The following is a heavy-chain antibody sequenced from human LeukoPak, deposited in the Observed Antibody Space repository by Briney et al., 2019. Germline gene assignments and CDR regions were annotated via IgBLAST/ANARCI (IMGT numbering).Heavy chain of an antibody. V-gene: IGHV1-18*04. CDR3: ARDRYGSGNLALDY. CDR2: ISAYNGNT. J-gene: IGHJ4*02. Sequence: APVKVSCKASGYTFTSYYMHWVRQAPGQGLEWMGWISAYNGNTNYAQKLQGRVTMTTDTSTSTAYMELRSLRSDDTAVYYCARDRYGSGNLALDYWGQGTLVTVSS. D-gene: IGHD3-10*01. CDR1: GYTFTSYY.